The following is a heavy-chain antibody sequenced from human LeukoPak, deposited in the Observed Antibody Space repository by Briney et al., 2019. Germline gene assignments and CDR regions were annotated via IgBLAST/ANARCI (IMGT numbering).Heavy chain of an antibody. J-gene: IGHJ4*02. D-gene: IGHD3-22*01. CDR2: IIPIFGTE. Sequence: SVKVSCKASGGSFSSYAIRWGRPAPGQGVEWMGGIIPIFGTEKYTQKFQGRVTITPDESTITAYMELSSLRSEDTAVYYCARTGPSYYYDSSVYYYEDYWGQGTLVTVSS. V-gene: IGHV1-69*13. CDR1: GGSFSSYA. CDR3: ARTGPSYYYDSSVYYYEDY.